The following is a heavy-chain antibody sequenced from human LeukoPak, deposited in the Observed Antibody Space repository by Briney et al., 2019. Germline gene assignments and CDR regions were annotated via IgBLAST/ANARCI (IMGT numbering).Heavy chain of an antibody. V-gene: IGHV3-7*01. CDR3: ARGRGYYDSSGDYFFDY. J-gene: IGHJ4*02. CDR2: IRQDASEK. CDR1: GFTFSSYW. Sequence: PGGSLRLSCAASGFTFSSYWMSWVRQAPGKGLEWVANIRQDASEKYYVDSVKGRFTISRDNAKNSLYLQVNSLRVEDTSVYYCARGRGYYDSSGDYFFDYWGQGTLVTVSS. D-gene: IGHD3-22*01.